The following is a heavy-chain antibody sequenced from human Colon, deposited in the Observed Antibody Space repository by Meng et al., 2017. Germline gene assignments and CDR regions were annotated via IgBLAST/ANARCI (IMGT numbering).Heavy chain of an antibody. J-gene: IGHJ4*02. D-gene: IGHD2-2*01. CDR2: INASNGNT. Sequence: QVPLMQPGADVKKPAPSGMVSCKATGNSFSSYAMHWVRQAHGQRLEWMGCINASNGNTTYSEKFHSRVTVTRDTAASTAYMELSSLRSEDTAVYYCARTGCSSSSCYDYWGRGTLVTVSS. V-gene: IGHV1-3*01. CDR3: ARTGCSSSSCYDY. CDR1: GNSFSSYA.